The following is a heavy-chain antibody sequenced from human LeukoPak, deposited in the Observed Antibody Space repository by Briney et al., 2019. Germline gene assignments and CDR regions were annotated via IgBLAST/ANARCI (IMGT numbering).Heavy chain of an antibody. D-gene: IGHD3-10*01. Sequence: SETLSLTCTVSGGPISSYYGSWIRQPPGKGLEWIGYIYYSESTNYNPALKSRVTMSVDTRKNQFSLKLSSVTAADTAVYYCARVGPMVRGVIIAGSGWFDPWGQGTLVTVSS. J-gene: IGHJ5*02. V-gene: IGHV4-59*01. CDR3: ARVGPMVRGVIIAGSGWFDP. CDR2: IYYSEST. CDR1: GGPISSYY.